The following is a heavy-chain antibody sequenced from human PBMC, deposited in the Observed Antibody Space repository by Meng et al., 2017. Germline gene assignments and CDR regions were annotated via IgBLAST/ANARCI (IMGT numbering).Heavy chain of an antibody. CDR3: AVTYYYDSSGYFADY. CDR1: GGSISNSSYY. Sequence: SETLSLTCTVSGGSISNSSYYWGWVRQAPGKGLEWIGSGYYSGITHYSPSLKSRVTISLDTSKIQFSLKLRSVTAADTALYYCAVTYYYDSSGYFADYWGQGTLVTVSS. V-gene: IGHV4-39*07. J-gene: IGHJ4*02. D-gene: IGHD3-22*01. CDR2: GYYSGIT.